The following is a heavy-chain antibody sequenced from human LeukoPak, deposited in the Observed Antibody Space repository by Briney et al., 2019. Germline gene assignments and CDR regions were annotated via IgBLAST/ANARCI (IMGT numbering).Heavy chain of an antibody. J-gene: IGHJ6*04. CDR3: ARDRSISHGMDV. D-gene: IGHD2-2*02. V-gene: IGHV3-48*03. CDR1: GFTFSSYE. Sequence: GGSLRLSCAASGFTFSSYEMNWVRQAPGKGLEWVSYISSSGSTIYYAISVKGRFTISRDNAKNSLYLQMNSLRAEDTAVYYCARDRSISHGMDVWGKGTTVTVSS. CDR2: ISSSGSTI.